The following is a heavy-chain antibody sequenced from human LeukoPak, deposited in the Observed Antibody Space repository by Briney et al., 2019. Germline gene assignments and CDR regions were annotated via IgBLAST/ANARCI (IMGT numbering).Heavy chain of an antibody. CDR2: INPNSGGT. J-gene: IGHJ5*02. D-gene: IGHD2-15*01. CDR1: GYTFTGYY. Sequence: ASVKVSCKASGYTFTGYYMHWVRQAPGQGLEWMGRINPNSGGTNYAQKFQGRVTITADESTSTAYMELSSLRSEDTAVYYCARGVAPNSWFDPWGQGTLVTVSS. V-gene: IGHV1-2*06. CDR3: ARGVAPNSWFDP.